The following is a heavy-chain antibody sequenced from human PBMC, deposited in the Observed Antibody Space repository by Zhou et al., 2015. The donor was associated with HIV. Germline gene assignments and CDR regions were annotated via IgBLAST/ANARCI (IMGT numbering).Heavy chain of an antibody. V-gene: IGHV1-69*06. Sequence: QVQLVQSGAEVKKPGSSVKVSCKASGGTFSSYGISWVRKAPGQGLEWMGGIIPVLGTTHYAQRFQGRVSITADRSTSTAYMELRSLTSEDTAVYYCVRDRGFWGQGTLVIVSS. CDR1: GGTFSSYG. J-gene: IGHJ4*02. CDR2: IIPVLGTT. D-gene: IGHD3-10*01. CDR3: VRDRGF.